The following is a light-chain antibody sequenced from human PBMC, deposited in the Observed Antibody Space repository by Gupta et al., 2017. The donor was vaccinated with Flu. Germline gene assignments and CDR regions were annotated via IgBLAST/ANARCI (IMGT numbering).Light chain of an antibody. CDR2: DAS. CDR3: QQRSNWPRT. V-gene: IGKV3-11*01. J-gene: IGKJ1*01. Sequence: EIVLTQSPATLSLSLGERATLSCMASQSVNSYLAWYQQKPGQAPRLLIYDASNRATGIPARFSGSGSGTYFTLTISSLEPEDFAVYYCQQRSNWPRTFGQGTKVEIK. CDR1: QSVNSY.